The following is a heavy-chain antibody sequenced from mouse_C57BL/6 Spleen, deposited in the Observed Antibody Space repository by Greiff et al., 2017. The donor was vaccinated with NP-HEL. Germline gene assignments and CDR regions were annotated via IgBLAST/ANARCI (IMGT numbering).Heavy chain of an antibody. Sequence: QVQLQQPGAELVNPGASVKLSCKASGYTFTSYWMHWVKQRPGQGLEWIGMIHPNSGSTNYNEKFKSKATLTVDKSSSTAYMQLSSLTSEDSAVYYCATPYYYGNSFAYWGQGTLVTVSA. CDR1: GYTFTSYW. J-gene: IGHJ3*01. D-gene: IGHD2-1*01. CDR2: IHPNSGST. CDR3: ATPYYYGNSFAY. V-gene: IGHV1-64*01.